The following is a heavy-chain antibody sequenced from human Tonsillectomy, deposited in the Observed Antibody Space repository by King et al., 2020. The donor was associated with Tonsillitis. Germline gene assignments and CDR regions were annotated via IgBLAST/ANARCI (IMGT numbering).Heavy chain of an antibody. CDR2: ITPCNGNT. Sequence: QLVESGAEVKKTGSSVKISCKASGYTFTYRYLHWVRQAPGQALEWMGWITPCNGNTNCAKKFQDRVTITRDRSMSTAYMELSSLRSEDTAMYYGAGPSGSGSADAFDIWGQGTMVTVSS. CDR3: AGPSGSGSADAFDI. CDR1: GYTFTYRY. J-gene: IGHJ3*02. V-gene: IGHV1-45*02. D-gene: IGHD3-10*01.